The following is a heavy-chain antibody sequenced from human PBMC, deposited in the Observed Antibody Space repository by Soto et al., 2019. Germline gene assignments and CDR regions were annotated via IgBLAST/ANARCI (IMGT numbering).Heavy chain of an antibody. CDR2: IWYDGSNK. Sequence: GGSLRLSCAASGFTFSSYGMHWVRQAPGKGLEWVAVIWYDGSNKYYADSVKGRFTISRDNSKNTLYLQMNSLRAEDTAVYYCARDDSSSWYSPTNLDYWGQGTLVTVSS. CDR1: GFTFSSYG. D-gene: IGHD6-13*01. CDR3: ARDDSSSWYSPTNLDY. J-gene: IGHJ4*02. V-gene: IGHV3-33*01.